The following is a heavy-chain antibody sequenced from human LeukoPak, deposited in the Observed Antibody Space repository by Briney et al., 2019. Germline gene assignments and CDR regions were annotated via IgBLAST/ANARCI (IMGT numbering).Heavy chain of an antibody. J-gene: IGHJ4*02. CDR1: GFTFSSYS. Sequence: GGSLRLSCAASGFTFSSYSINWVRQAPGKGLEWVSSISSSSRYIYYADSVKGRFTISRDNAKNSLYLQMNSLRAEDTAVYYCARAPASSLPLPGFDYWGQGTLVTVSS. CDR2: ISSSSRYI. D-gene: IGHD6-13*01. CDR3: ARAPASSLPLPGFDY. V-gene: IGHV3-21*04.